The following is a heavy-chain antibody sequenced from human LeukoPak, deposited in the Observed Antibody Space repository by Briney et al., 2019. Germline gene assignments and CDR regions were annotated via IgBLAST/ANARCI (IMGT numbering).Heavy chain of an antibody. V-gene: IGHV3-74*01. CDR3: ARAEQQLGRSFDY. J-gene: IGHJ4*02. CDR2: IYTDGSTT. D-gene: IGHD6-13*01. CDR1: GFTFSSYW. Sequence: PGGSLRLSCAASGFTFSSYWMHWVRQAPGKGLVWVSRIYTDGSTTNYADSVKGRFTISRDNAKNTLYLQMNSLRAEDTAVYFCARAEQQLGRSFDYWGQGTLVTVSS.